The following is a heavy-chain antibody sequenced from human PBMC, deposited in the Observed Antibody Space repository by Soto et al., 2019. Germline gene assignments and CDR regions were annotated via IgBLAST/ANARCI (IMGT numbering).Heavy chain of an antibody. V-gene: IGHV4-4*07. CDR2: IYTSASI. CDR3: ARDREAGYNFYYGMDV. J-gene: IGHJ6*02. CDR1: GADINTYS. Sequence: SETLSLTCSVSGADINTYSWTWIRQPAGKGLEWIGRIYTSASINYNPSLRGRVTLSVDTSTNQVSLKLASVTAADTAFYYCARDREAGYNFYYGMDVWGQGTTVTVSS. D-gene: IGHD6-19*01.